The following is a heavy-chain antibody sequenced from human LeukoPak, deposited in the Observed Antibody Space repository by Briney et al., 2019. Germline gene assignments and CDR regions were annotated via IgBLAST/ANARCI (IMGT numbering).Heavy chain of an antibody. Sequence: ASVKVSCKASGYTITGYYIHWVRQAPGQGLEWMGRINPNTGDTNSARKFQGRVAITRDTSASTAYMELSSLRSEDTAVYYCARAVGMVAYSSWAERALDYWGQGTLVTVSS. CDR1: GYTITGYY. CDR2: INPNTGDT. CDR3: ARAVGMVAYSSWAERALDY. J-gene: IGHJ4*02. D-gene: IGHD6-13*01. V-gene: IGHV1-2*06.